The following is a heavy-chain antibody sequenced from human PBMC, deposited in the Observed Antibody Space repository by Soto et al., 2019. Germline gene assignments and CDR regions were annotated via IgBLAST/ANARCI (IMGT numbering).Heavy chain of an antibody. CDR3: AIHPVSVVVIIFLDY. V-gene: IGHV3-23*01. J-gene: IGHJ4*02. D-gene: IGHD3-22*01. CDR1: GFTFSSYA. CDR2: ISGSGGST. Sequence: PGGSLRLSCAASGFTFSSYAMSWVRQAPGKGLEWVSAISGSGGSTYYADSVKGRFTISRDNSKNTLYLQMNSLRAEDTAVYYCAIHPVSVVVIIFLDYWGQGTLVTVSS.